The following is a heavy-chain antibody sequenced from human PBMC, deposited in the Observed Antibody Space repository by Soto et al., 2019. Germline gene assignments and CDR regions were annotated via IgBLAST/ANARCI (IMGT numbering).Heavy chain of an antibody. V-gene: IGHV1-8*01. CDR2: MNPNSGNT. CDR1: GYTFTSYD. J-gene: IGHJ5*02. CDR3: AIERTRGFDP. Sequence: QVPLVQSGAEVKKPADSVKVACKASGYTFTSYDINWVRQATGQGLEWMGWMNPNSGNTAYAQKFLGRVTMTTNTSISTAYMALSSLASEDTAVSCCAIERTRGFDPGGPGTLVSASS.